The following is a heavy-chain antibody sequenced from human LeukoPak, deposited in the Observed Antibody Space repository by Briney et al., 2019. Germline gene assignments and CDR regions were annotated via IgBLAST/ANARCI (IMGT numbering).Heavy chain of an antibody. CDR3: AKETSSSFDC. D-gene: IGHD6-13*01. Sequence: GGSLRLSCAASGFTFSSYAMNWVRQAPGKGLEWVSGLSNSGGSTYYADSVKGRFTISRDNSKDTLYLQMNSLGAEDTAVYYCAKETSSSFDCWGQGTLVTVSS. V-gene: IGHV3-23*01. J-gene: IGHJ4*02. CDR2: LSNSGGST. CDR1: GFTFSSYA.